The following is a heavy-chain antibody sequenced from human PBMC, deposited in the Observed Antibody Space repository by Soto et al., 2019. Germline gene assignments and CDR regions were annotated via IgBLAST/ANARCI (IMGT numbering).Heavy chain of an antibody. CDR1: GGSISSSSYY. D-gene: IGHD3-3*02. V-gene: IGHV4-39*01. CDR3: ASPKIAFYNWFDP. J-gene: IGHJ5*02. Sequence: QLQLQESGPGLVKPSETLSLTCTVSGGSISSSSYYWGWIRQPPGKGLEWIGSIYYSGSTSYNPSLKRRVTISVATAKNQFSLKLSSVTAADTAVYYCASPKIAFYNWFDPWGQGTLVTVSS. CDR2: IYYSGST.